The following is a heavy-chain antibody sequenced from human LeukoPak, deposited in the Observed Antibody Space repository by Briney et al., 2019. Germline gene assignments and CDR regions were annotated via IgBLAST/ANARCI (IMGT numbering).Heavy chain of an antibody. Sequence: ASVKVSCKASVYTFTSNYIHWVRQAPGQGLEWMGIINPSGGSTSYAQKFQGRVTMTRDTSTSTVYMELSSLKSEDTAVYYCARDDNGSYSHFDLWGRGTLVTVSS. D-gene: IGHD1-26*01. CDR2: INPSGGST. CDR3: ARDDNGSYSHFDL. J-gene: IGHJ2*01. CDR1: VYTFTSNY. V-gene: IGHV1-46*01.